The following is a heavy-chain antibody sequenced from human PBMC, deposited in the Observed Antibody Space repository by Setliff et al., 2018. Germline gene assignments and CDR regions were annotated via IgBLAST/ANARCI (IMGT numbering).Heavy chain of an antibody. Sequence: SETLSLTCAVSGSSISSGYYWGWIRQPPGKGLEWIGSMFHSGSTYYNPSLKSRVTISIDTSNNQFPLKLTSVTAADTAVYYCARHEVVAGLEYFQHWGQGTLVTVSS. V-gene: IGHV4-38-2*01. J-gene: IGHJ1*01. CDR1: GSSISSGYY. CDR2: MFHSGST. D-gene: IGHD2-15*01. CDR3: ARHEVVAGLEYFQH.